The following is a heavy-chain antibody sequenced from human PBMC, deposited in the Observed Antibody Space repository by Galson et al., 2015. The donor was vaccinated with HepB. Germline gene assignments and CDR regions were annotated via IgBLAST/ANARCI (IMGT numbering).Heavy chain of an antibody. Sequence: QSGAEVKKPGESLKISCKGSGYSFTSYWIGWVRQMPGKGLEWMGIIYPGDSDTRYSPSFQGQVTISADKSISTAYLQWSSLKASDTAMYYCARQPTDILTGYWFDYWGQGTLVTVSS. D-gene: IGHD3-9*01. V-gene: IGHV5-51*01. J-gene: IGHJ4*02. CDR2: IYPGDSDT. CDR1: GYSFTSYW. CDR3: ARQPTDILTGYWFDY.